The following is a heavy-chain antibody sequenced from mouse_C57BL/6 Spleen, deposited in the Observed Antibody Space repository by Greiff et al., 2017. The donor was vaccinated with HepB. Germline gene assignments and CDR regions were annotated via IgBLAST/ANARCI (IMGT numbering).Heavy chain of an antibody. V-gene: IGHV1-80*01. CDR1: GYAFSSYW. J-gene: IGHJ4*01. CDR3: AGYYYGSTPMDY. Sequence: QVQLQQSGAELVKPGASVKISCKASGYAFSSYWMNWVKQRPGKGLEWIGQIYPGDGDTNYNGKFKGKATMTADKSSSAAYMQLSSLTSEDAAVYFGAGYYYGSTPMDYWGQGTSVTVSS. CDR2: IYPGDGDT. D-gene: IGHD1-1*01.